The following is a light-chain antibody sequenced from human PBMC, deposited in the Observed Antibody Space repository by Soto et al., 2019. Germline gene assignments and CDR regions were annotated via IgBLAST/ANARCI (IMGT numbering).Light chain of an antibody. J-gene: IGKJ1*01. CDR1: QSINRW. Sequence: DIQMTQSPSSLSASFGDRVTITCRASQSINRWLAWYQQRPGKAPRLLIYYASTLESGVPSRFSGSESGTEFTLTISGLKPDDFATYYCQQYNSWWTFGQGTKVDIK. V-gene: IGKV1-5*01. CDR3: QQYNSWWT. CDR2: YAS.